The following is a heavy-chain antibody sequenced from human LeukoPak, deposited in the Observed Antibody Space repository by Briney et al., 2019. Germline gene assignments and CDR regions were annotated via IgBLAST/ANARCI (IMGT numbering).Heavy chain of an antibody. CDR1: GFTFSSYG. CDR2: ISYDGSNK. V-gene: IGHV3-30*18. J-gene: IGHJ6*02. Sequence: GGSLRLSCAASGFTFSSYGMHWVRQAPGKGLEWVAVISYDGSNKYYADSVKGRFTISRDNSKNKLYLQMNSLRAEDTAVYYCAKEVYDSSGFYYYYGMDVWGQGTTVTVSS. CDR3: AKEVYDSSGFYYYYGMDV. D-gene: IGHD3-22*01.